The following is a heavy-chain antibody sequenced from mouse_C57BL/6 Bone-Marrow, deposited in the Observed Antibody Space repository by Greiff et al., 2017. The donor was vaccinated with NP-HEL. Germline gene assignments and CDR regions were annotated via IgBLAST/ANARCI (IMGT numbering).Heavy chain of an antibody. CDR2: IHPNSGST. CDR1: GYTFTSYW. D-gene: IGHD2-2*01. Sequence: VQLQQPGAELVKPGASVKLSCKASGYTFTSYWMHWVKQRPGQGLEWIGKIHPNSGSTNYNEKFKSKATLTVDKSSSTAYMQLSSLTSEDSAVYYCARDSGYYWYFDVGGTGTRATVSS. CDR3: ARDSGYYWYFDV. V-gene: IGHV1-64*01. J-gene: IGHJ1*03.